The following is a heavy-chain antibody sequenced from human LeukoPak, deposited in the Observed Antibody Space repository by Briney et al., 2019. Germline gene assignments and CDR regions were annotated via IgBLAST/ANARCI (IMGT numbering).Heavy chain of an antibody. CDR1: TYSISSGYY. CDR3: ARQYMVVPAAPFLDY. V-gene: IGHV4-38-2*02. D-gene: IGHD2-2*01. Sequence: SETLSLTCTVSTYSISSGYYWGWIRQPPGKGLEWIGNIYHNGNTYYNPSLKSRVTISVDTSKNQFSLKLSSVTAADTAAYYCARQYMVVPAAPFLDYWGQGTLVTVSS. J-gene: IGHJ4*02. CDR2: IYHNGNT.